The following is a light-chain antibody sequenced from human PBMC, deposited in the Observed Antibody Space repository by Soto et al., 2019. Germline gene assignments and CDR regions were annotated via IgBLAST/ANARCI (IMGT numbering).Light chain of an antibody. Sequence: DVVMTQSPLSLSVTLGQPASISCRSSQSLLYTDGNAYLSWFQQRPGQSPRRLIYTVFNRDSGVPDRFRGSGSGTDFTLKISRVEAEDVGVYYCMQGTHWPPVTFGQGTKLEIK. V-gene: IGKV2-30*01. CDR3: MQGTHWPPVT. CDR1: QSLLYTDGNAY. J-gene: IGKJ2*01. CDR2: TVF.